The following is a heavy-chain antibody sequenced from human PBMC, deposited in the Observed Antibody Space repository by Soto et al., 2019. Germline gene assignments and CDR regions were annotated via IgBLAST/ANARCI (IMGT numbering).Heavy chain of an antibody. Sequence: ASVKVSCKASGFTLLNDYIHWVRQAPRQGLEWMGMINPSTGATRYSQQFRGRVTVTWDTSKSTVYMELSSLRSEDTAVYYCATETIRKCSGLFDYWG. CDR2: INPSTGAT. J-gene: IGHJ4*01. D-gene: IGHD2-15*01. V-gene: IGHV1-46*01. CDR3: ATETIRKCSGLFDY. CDR1: GFTLLNDY.